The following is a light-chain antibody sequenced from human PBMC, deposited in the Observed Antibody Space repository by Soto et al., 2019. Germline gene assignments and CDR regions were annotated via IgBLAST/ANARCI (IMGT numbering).Light chain of an antibody. CDR3: QQYQSSWT. J-gene: IGKJ1*01. CDR2: DAS. Sequence: DIQMTQSPSTLSASVGARVIITCRASQSISSWLAWYQQKPGKAPNLLIYDASSLESGVPSRFSGSGSGTEFSLTISSLQPDDFATYYCQQYQSSWTFGQGTKVEIK. V-gene: IGKV1-5*01. CDR1: QSISSW.